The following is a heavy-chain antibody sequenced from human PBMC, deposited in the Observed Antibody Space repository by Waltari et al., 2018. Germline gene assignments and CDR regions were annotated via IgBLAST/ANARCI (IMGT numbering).Heavy chain of an antibody. V-gene: IGHV4-34*01. CDR2: INHSGST. Sequence: QVQLQQWGAGLLKPSETLSLTCAVYGGSFSGYYWSWIRQPPGKGLEWIGEINHSGSTNYNPSLKSRVTISVDTSKNQFSLELSSVTAADTAVYYWARGINTRGWSAPGDYWGQGTLVTVSS. CDR3: ARGINTRGWSAPGDY. D-gene: IGHD6-19*01. CDR1: GGSFSGYY. J-gene: IGHJ4*02.